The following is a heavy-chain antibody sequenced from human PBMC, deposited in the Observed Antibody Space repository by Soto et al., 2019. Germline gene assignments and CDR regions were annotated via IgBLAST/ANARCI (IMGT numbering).Heavy chain of an antibody. CDR1: GGTFGSYA. J-gene: IGHJ4*02. CDR3: ATDRCSSTCCYFVY. D-gene: IGHD2-2*01. CDR2: IIPIVGTA. Sequence: SVKVSGKGSGGTFGSYAISWVRQAPGQGLEWMGGIIPIVGTANYAQKFQGRVTITEDESTGTAYMELSSLRSEDTAVYYCATDRCSSTCCYFVYWGQGTLVTVS. V-gene: IGHV1-69*13.